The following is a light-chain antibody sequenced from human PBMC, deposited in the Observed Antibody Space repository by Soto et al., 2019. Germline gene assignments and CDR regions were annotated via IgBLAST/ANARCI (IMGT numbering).Light chain of an antibody. CDR2: GAS. V-gene: IGKV3-20*01. CDR1: ETVRSN. J-gene: IGKJ5*01. Sequence: VMTQSPDTLSVSPGERATLSFRASETVRSNLAWYQQKPGQAPRLLIYGASSRATGIPDRFSGSGSGTDFTLTISRLEPEDFAVFYCQHYDSLPITFGQGTRLAIK. CDR3: QHYDSLPIT.